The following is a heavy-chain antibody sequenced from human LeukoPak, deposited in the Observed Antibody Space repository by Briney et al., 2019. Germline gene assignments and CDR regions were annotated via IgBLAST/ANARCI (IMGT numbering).Heavy chain of an antibody. CDR3: AKDQAFSSGPPDY. D-gene: IGHD3-22*01. CDR1: GFTFSSYG. CDR2: IRYDGSNK. J-gene: IGHJ4*02. V-gene: IGHV3-30*02. Sequence: SGGSLRLSCAASGFTFSSYGMHWVRQAPGRGLEWVAFIRYDGSNKYYADSVKGRFTISRDNSKNTLYLQMNSLRAEDTAVYYCAKDQAFSSGPPDYWGQGTLVTVSS.